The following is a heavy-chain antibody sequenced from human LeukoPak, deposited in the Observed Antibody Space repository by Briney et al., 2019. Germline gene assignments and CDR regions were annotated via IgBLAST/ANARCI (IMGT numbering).Heavy chain of an antibody. CDR1: GFTFSGYA. J-gene: IGHJ4*02. D-gene: IGHD2-2*01. CDR2: IRSKANSYAT. CDR3: TRPYCSSTSCYVGGY. V-gene: IGHV3-73*01. Sequence: GGSLRLSCAASGFTFSGYAMHWVRQASGKGLEWVGRIRSKANSYATAYAASVKGRFTISRDDSKNTAYLQMNSLKTEDTAVYYCTRPYCSSTSCYVGGYWGQGTLVTVSS.